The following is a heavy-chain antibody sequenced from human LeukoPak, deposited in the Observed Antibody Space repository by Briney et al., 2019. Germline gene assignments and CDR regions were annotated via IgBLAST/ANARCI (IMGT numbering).Heavy chain of an antibody. V-gene: IGHV1-69*01. Sequence: ASVKVSCKASGGTFSSYAISWVRQAPGQGLEWMGGIIPIFGTANYAQKFQGRVTITADESTSTAYMELSSLRPEDTAVYYCARYYYGSGSYYIFDYWGQGTLVTVSS. CDR1: GGTFSSYA. CDR2: IIPIFGTA. J-gene: IGHJ4*02. CDR3: ARYYYGSGSYYIFDY. D-gene: IGHD3-10*01.